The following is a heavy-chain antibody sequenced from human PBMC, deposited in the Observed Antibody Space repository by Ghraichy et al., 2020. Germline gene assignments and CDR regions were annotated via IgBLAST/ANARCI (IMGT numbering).Heavy chain of an antibody. J-gene: IGHJ3*01. D-gene: IGHD3-10*02. CDR3: AKVSGNNVRRSRDALDF. Sequence: GGSLRLSCAASGFTIGSSPMSWVRQAPGKGLEWVSGISTSGLTTYYADSVKGRFTISRDTSRNTLHLQMSSLRAEDTAVYYCAKVSGNNVRRSRDALDFWGQGTMVTVSS. CDR1: GFTIGSSP. V-gene: IGHV3-23*01. CDR2: ISTSGLTT.